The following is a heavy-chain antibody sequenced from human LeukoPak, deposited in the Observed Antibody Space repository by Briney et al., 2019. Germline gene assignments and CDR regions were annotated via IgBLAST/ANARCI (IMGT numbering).Heavy chain of an antibody. CDR3: ARDVTYGSDIYSYGDC. CDR1: GFTVSTNY. CDR2: IYRGGGT. D-gene: IGHD3-10*01. V-gene: IGHV3-66*01. J-gene: IGHJ4*02. Sequence: GGSLRLSCAASGFTVSTNYVSWVRQAPGKGLEWVSVIYRGGGTAYADSVRDRFTISRDNSKNTVYLHMNSLRVEDTAVYYCARDVTYGSDIYSYGDCLGQGTLVTVSS.